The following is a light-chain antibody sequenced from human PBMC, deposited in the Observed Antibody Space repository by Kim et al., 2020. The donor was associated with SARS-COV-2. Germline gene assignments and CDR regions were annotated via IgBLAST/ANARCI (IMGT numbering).Light chain of an antibody. V-gene: IGKV3-11*01. Sequence: EIVLTQSPATLSLSPGERATLSCRASQSVSSYLAWYQQKPGQAPRLLIYGASNRATGIPARFSGSGSGTDFTLTISSLEPEDFAVYYCQQLGTFGQGTKLEI. CDR3: QQLGT. CDR2: GAS. CDR1: QSVSSY. J-gene: IGKJ2*01.